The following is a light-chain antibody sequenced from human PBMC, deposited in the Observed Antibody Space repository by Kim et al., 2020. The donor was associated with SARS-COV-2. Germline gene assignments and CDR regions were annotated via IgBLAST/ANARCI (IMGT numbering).Light chain of an antibody. CDR2: WAS. CDR3: QQYHLTPLT. CDR1: RGVLCNGNNKNC. V-gene: IGKV4-1*01. J-gene: IGKJ1*01. Sequence: ATISCKSSRGVLCNGNNKNCLAWYQQKPGQPPKLLIYWASARESGVTDRFSGSGSGTDFTLTISSLQAEDVAVYYCQQYHLTPLTFGQGTKVDIK.